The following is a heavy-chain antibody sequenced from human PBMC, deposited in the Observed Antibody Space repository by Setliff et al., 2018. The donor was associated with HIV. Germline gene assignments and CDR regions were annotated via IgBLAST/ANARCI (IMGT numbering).Heavy chain of an antibody. J-gene: IGHJ4*02. V-gene: IGHV3-48*01. Sequence: GGSLRLSCAASGLSFMSYTMNWVRQAPGKGLEWVSSISSSASTIYYADSVKGRFTISRDNFKRSVSLQMNSLRADDTAFYYCATAYDYGDTGVPLDNWGQGTLVTVSS. CDR3: ATAYDYGDTGVPLDN. D-gene: IGHD4-17*01. CDR1: GLSFMSYT. CDR2: ISSSASTI.